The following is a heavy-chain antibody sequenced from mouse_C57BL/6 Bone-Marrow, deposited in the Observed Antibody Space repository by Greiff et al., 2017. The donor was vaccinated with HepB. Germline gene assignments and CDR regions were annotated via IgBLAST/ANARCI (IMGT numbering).Heavy chain of an antibody. D-gene: IGHD3-2*02. V-gene: IGHV1-4*01. Sequence: VKVVESGAELARPGASVKMSCKASGYTFTSYTMHWVKQRPGQGLEWIGYINPSSGYTKYNQKFKDKATLTADKSSSTAYMQLSSLTSEDSAVYYCASMSSGLCWGQGTTLTVSS. CDR3: ASMSSGLC. CDR2: INPSSGYT. J-gene: IGHJ2*01. CDR1: GYTFTSYT.